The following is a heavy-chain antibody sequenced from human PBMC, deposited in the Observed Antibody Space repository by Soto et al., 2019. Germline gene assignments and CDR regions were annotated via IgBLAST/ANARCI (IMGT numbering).Heavy chain of an antibody. Sequence: QVYLMQSGTEVKKPGASVKVSCKASGYSFTTNGISWVRQAPGQGLEWMGWISTNSQNTNYPQKLQGRVTLTTDTSTRTADMELRSLRFDDTAVYYCVRDVNHAFDIWGQGTRVIVS. CDR3: VRDVNHAFDI. V-gene: IGHV1-18*01. CDR1: GYSFTTNG. CDR2: ISTNSQNT. J-gene: IGHJ3*02.